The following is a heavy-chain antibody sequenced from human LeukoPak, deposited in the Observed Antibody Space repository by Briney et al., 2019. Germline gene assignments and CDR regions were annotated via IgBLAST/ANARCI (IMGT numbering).Heavy chain of an antibody. Sequence: SETLSLTCTVSGGSISSYYWSWIRQPPGKGLEWIGYIYYSGSTNYNPSLKSRVTISVDTSKNQFSLKLSSVTAADTAVYYCARDIPLYCGSCYDDAFDIWGQGTMVTVSS. V-gene: IGHV4-59*01. D-gene: IGHD2-15*01. CDR2: IYYSGST. CDR3: ARDIPLYCGSCYDDAFDI. CDR1: GGSISSYY. J-gene: IGHJ3*02.